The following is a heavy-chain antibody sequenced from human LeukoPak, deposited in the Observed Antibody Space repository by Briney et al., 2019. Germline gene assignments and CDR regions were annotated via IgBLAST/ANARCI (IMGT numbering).Heavy chain of an antibody. J-gene: IGHJ4*02. D-gene: IGHD2-15*01. CDR2: INPSGGST. V-gene: IGHV1-46*01. CDR3: ARQARLGYCSGGSCYSYYFDY. Sequence: GASVKVSCKASGGTFSSYAISWVRQAPGQGLEWMGIINPSGGSTSYAQKFQGRVTMTRDTSTSTVYMELSSLRSEDTAVYYCARQARLGYCSGGSCYSYYFDYWGQGTLVTVSS. CDR1: GGTFSSYA.